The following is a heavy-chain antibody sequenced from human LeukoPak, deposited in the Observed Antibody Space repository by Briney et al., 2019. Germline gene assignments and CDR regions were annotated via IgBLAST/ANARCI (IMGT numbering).Heavy chain of an antibody. Sequence: PSETLSLTCTVSGGSISSSSYYWGWIRQPPGKGLEWIGSIYYSGSTNYNPSLKSRVTISVDTSKNQFSLKLSSVTAADTAVYYCAGLRYFDWYYYYYYMDVWGKGTTVTISS. V-gene: IGHV4-39*07. CDR3: AGLRYFDWYYYYYYMDV. CDR2: IYYSGST. CDR1: GGSISSSSYY. J-gene: IGHJ6*03. D-gene: IGHD3-9*01.